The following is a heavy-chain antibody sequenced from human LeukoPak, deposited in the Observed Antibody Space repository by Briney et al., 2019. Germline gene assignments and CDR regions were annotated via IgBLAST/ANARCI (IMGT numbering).Heavy chain of an antibody. CDR3: ARGPPRTRNAFDI. CDR2: IYYSRST. Sequence: SETLSLTCTVSGGSLNSYYWSWIRQPPGKGREWIGYIYYSRSTNYSPSLKSRVTISVDTSNNQFSLKLSSVTAADTAVYYCARGPPRTRNAFDIWGQGTMVTVSS. CDR1: GGSLNSYY. J-gene: IGHJ3*02. D-gene: IGHD1-7*01. V-gene: IGHV4-59*01.